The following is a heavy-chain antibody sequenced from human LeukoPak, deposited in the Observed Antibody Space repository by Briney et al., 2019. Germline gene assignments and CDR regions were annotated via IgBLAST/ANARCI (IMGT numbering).Heavy chain of an antibody. D-gene: IGHD3-22*01. CDR3: ARVLSDYYFDLFDY. V-gene: IGHV3-48*01. Sequence: PGGSLRLSCAASGFTFISYTMNWVRQAPGKELEWVSYISSSSGTIYYADSVKGRFTISRDKAKNSLYLQMNSLRAEDTAVYYCARVLSDYYFDLFDYWGQGTLVTVSS. J-gene: IGHJ4*02. CDR2: ISSSSGTI. CDR1: GFTFISYT.